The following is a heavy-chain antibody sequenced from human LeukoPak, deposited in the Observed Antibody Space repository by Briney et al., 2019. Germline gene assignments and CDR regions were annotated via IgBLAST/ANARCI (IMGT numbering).Heavy chain of an antibody. D-gene: IGHD6-19*01. J-gene: IGHJ4*02. V-gene: IGHV1-69*13. CDR1: GGTFSSYA. CDR3: ARLIAVAGTKDY. Sequence: SVKVSCKASGGTFSSYAVSWVRQAPGQGLEWMGGIIPIFGTANYAQKFQGRVTITADESTSTAYMELSSLRSEDTAVYYCARLIAVAGTKDYWGQGTLVTVSS. CDR2: IIPIFGTA.